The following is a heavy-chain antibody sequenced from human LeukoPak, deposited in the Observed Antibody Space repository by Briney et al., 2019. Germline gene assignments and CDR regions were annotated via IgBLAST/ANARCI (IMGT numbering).Heavy chain of an antibody. CDR2: ISYDGGNK. Sequence: GGSLRLSCAASGFTFSSYAMHWVRQAPGKGLEWVAVISYDGGNKYYADSVKGRFTISRDNSKNTLYLQMNSLRAEDTAVYYCARGNSQPRGYSYGPRGYYFDYWGQGTLVTVSS. D-gene: IGHD5-18*01. CDR1: GFTFSSYA. J-gene: IGHJ4*02. CDR3: ARGNSQPRGYSYGPRGYYFDY. V-gene: IGHV3-30*04.